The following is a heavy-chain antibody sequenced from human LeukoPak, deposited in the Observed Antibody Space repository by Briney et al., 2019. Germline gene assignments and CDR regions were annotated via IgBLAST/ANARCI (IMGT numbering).Heavy chain of an antibody. Sequence: GGSLRLPCAASGFTFDDYAMHWVRQAPGKGLEWVSGISWNSGSIGYAGSVKGRFTISRDNAKNSLYQQMNSLRAEDTALYYCAKDVADAARPSDAFDIWGQGTMVTVSS. V-gene: IGHV3-9*01. CDR2: ISWNSGSI. J-gene: IGHJ3*02. CDR1: GFTFDDYA. D-gene: IGHD6-6*01. CDR3: AKDVADAARPSDAFDI.